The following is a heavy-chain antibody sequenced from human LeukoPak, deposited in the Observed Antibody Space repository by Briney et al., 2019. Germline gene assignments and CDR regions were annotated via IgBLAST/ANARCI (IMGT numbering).Heavy chain of an antibody. CDR1: GGTFSSYA. Sequence: GASVKVSCKASGGTFSSYAISWVRQAPGQGLEWMGRIIPILGIANYAQKFQGRVTITADKSTSTAYMELSSLRSEDTAVYYCARNEYTDRGYQLPKGPFDYWGQGTLVTVSS. D-gene: IGHD2-2*01. CDR2: IIPILGIA. V-gene: IGHV1-69*04. CDR3: ARNEYTDRGYQLPKGPFDY. J-gene: IGHJ4*02.